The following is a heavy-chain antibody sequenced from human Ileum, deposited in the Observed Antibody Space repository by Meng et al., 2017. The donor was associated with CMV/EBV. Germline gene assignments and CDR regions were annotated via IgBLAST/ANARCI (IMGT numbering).Heavy chain of an antibody. J-gene: IGHJ4*02. D-gene: IGHD4/OR15-4a*01. Sequence: SWAASGFTFSSYWMSWVRQAPGKGLEWVANIKQDGSEKYYVDSVKGRFTISRDNAKYSLYLQMNSLRAEDTALYYCARESNAHAFNFDSWGQGTLVTVSS. V-gene: IGHV3-7*01. CDR2: IKQDGSEK. CDR1: GFTFSSYW. CDR3: ARESNAHAFNFDS.